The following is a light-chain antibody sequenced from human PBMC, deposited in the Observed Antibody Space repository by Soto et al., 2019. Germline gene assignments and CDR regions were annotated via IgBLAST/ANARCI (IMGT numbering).Light chain of an antibody. CDR3: QIWDSSTSVV. CDR1: NIGTKN. J-gene: IGLJ2*01. CDR2: MNT. V-gene: IGLV3-9*01. Sequence: SYELTQPLSVSVALGQTASITCGGNNIGTKNLHCYQQKPGQAPLLVIYMNTNSPSGIPERFSGSKAGNKATLPISRDQAGEEADYYCQIWDSSTSVVFGGGTKLTVL.